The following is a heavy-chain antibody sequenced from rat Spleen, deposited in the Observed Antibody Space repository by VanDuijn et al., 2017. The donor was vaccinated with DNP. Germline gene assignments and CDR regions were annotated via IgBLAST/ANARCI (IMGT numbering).Heavy chain of an antibody. Sequence: QVQLKESGPGLVQPSQTLSLTCTVSGFSLTSYGVSWIRQSPGKGLEWIAAISSVGSTYYNSPFKSRLSITRDTSKSQVFLKMTSVRTEDTAMYFCARDSGIEADWGQGTRVTVSS. CDR2: ISSVGST. J-gene: IGHJ3*01. V-gene: IGHV2S12*01. CDR1: GFSLTSYG. D-gene: IGHD1-11*01. CDR3: ARDSGIEAD.